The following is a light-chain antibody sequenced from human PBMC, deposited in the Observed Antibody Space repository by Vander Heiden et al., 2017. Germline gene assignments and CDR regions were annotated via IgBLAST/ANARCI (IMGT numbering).Light chain of an antibody. Sequence: QSALPQPASVSGSPGPSITISCTGTSRDVGGYNYVSWYQHYPGKAPKLMIYEVRNRPSGVSNRFSGSKSGNTASLTISGLQVEDEADYFCSSYTSTSTPVVFGGGTKVTVL. J-gene: IGLJ2*01. CDR2: EVR. V-gene: IGLV2-14*01. CDR1: SRDVGGYNY. CDR3: SSYTSTSTPVV.